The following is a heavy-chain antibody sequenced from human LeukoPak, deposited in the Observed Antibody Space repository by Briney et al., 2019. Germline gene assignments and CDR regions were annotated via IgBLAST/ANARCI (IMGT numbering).Heavy chain of an antibody. J-gene: IGHJ4*02. Sequence: GASVKVSCKASGYTFTGYYMHWVRQAPGQGLEWMGRISPDSGGANYAQKFQGRVTMTRDTSISTAYMELTRLTSDDTAVYYCARDLIGCGSAGCFFDYWGQGTLVTVSS. CDR1: GYTFTGYY. D-gene: IGHD2-2*01. CDR2: ISPDSGGA. V-gene: IGHV1-2*06. CDR3: ARDLIGCGSAGCFFDY.